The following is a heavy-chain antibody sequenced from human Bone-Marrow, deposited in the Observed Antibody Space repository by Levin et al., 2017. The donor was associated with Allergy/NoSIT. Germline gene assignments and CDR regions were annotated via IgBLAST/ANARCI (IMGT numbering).Heavy chain of an antibody. Sequence: SETLSLTCTVSGGSISSSSYYWGWIRQPPGKGLEWIGSIYYSGNTYYNPSLKSRVTISVDTSKNQFSLKLSSVTATDTAVYYCARQVEGYYFDYWGQGTLVTVSS. CDR1: GGSISSSSYY. CDR2: IYYSGNT. D-gene: IGHD5-24*01. V-gene: IGHV4-39*01. CDR3: ARQVEGYYFDY. J-gene: IGHJ4*02.